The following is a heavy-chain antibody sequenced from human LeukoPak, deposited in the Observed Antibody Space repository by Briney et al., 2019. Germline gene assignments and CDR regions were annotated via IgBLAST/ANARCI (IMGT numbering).Heavy chain of an antibody. V-gene: IGHV3-53*01. CDR3: ASLSLGHY. CDR2: IYSGGST. CDR1: GFTVSNNY. D-gene: IGHD3-10*01. Sequence: GGSLRLSCAASGFTVSNNYMSWVRQAPGKGLEWVSVIYSGGSTYYADSVKGRFTISRDTPKNTLSLQMNSLRAEDTAVYYCASLSLGHYRGQGTLVTVSS. J-gene: IGHJ4*02.